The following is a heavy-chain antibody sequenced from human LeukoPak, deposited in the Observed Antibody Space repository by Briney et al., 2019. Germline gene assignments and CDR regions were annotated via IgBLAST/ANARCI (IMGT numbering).Heavy chain of an antibody. J-gene: IGHJ6*02. Sequence: PSETLSLTCAVYGGSFSGYYWSWIRQPPGKGLEWIGEINHSGSTNYNPSLKSRVTISVDTSKNQFSLKLSSVTAADTAVYYCARVNQLYYYYGIDVWGQGTTVTVSS. CDR1: GGSFSGYY. D-gene: IGHD1-14*01. CDR2: INHSGST. CDR3: ARVNQLYYYYGIDV. V-gene: IGHV4-34*01.